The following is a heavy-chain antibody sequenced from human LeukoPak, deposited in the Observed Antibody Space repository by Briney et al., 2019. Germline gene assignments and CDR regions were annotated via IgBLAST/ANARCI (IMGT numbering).Heavy chain of an antibody. Sequence: PGGSLRLSCAASDFTASSTYVSWVRQAPGRGLEWVSVIYSDGTTYYADSVKGRFTISRDNSKNTLYLQMNNLRAEDTAMYYCAKGETYYDILTGYSTRYFDYWGQGTLVTVSS. CDR1: DFTASSTY. CDR3: AKGETYYDILTGYSTRYFDY. D-gene: IGHD3-9*01. V-gene: IGHV3-66*01. J-gene: IGHJ4*02. CDR2: IYSDGTT.